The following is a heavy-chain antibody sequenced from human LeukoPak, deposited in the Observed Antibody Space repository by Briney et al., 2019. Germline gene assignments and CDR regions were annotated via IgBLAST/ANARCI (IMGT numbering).Heavy chain of an antibody. CDR2: IYHSGST. J-gene: IGHJ4*02. V-gene: IGHV4-4*02. D-gene: IGHD3-22*01. CDR1: GGSISSSNW. CDR3: ARASTGAYYYDSSGYYTQPSIDY. Sequence: PSETLSLTCAVSGGSISSSNWWSWVRQPPGKGLEWIGEIYHSGSTNYNPSLKSRVTISVDKSKNQFSLKLSSVPAADTAVYYCARASTGAYYYDSSGYYTQPSIDYWGQGTLVTVSS.